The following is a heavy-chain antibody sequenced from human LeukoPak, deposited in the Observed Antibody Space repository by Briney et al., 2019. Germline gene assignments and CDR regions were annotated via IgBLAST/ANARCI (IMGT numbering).Heavy chain of an antibody. Sequence: SETLSLTCTVSGDSISSYYWSWIRQPPGKGLEWIGYIYYSGSTNYNPSLKSRVTISVDTSKNQFSLKLSSVTAADTAVYYCARAGMATITPFDYWGQGTLVTVSS. D-gene: IGHD5-24*01. J-gene: IGHJ4*02. CDR3: ARAGMATITPFDY. CDR2: IYYSGST. V-gene: IGHV4-59*01. CDR1: GDSISSYY.